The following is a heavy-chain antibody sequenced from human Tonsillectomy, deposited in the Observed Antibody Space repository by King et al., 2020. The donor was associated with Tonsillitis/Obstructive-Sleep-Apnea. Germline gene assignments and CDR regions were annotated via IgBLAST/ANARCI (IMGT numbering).Heavy chain of an antibody. V-gene: IGHV3-23*04. D-gene: IGHD3-22*01. J-gene: IGHJ4*02. CDR1: GFTFSSYA. Sequence: VQLVESGGGLVQPGGSLRLSCAASGFTFSSYAMSWVRQAPGKGLEWVSAISGSGGSTYYADSVKGRFTISRDNSKNTLYLQMNSLRAEDTAVYYCAKSIYGQVYYYDSSGYYRTTHFDYWGQGTLVTVSS. CDR2: ISGSGGST. CDR3: AKSIYGQVYYYDSSGYYRTTHFDY.